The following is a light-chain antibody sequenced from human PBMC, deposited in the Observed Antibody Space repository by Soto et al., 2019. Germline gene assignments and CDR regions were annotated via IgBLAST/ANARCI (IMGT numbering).Light chain of an antibody. J-gene: IGKJ1*01. CDR3: QVYNSSPWT. CDR2: GAS. CDR1: QSVLTN. Sequence: EIVVTQPPAILSVSPGERVTLSCRASQSVLTNLAWYQQKPGQAPRLLIYGASTRATGIPARFSGSGSGTEFTLTISSLEPEDFALYYCQVYNSSPWTFGQGTKVDI. V-gene: IGKV3-15*01.